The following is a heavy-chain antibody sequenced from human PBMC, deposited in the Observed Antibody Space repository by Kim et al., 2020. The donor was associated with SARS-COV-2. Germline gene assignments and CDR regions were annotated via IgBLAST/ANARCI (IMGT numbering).Heavy chain of an antibody. J-gene: IGHJ4*02. CDR3: ARDVNGDYTLVY. CDR2: ISSNGGST. V-gene: IGHV3-64*01. Sequence: GGSLRLSCAASGFTFSSYAMHWVRRAPGKGLEYVSAISSNGGSTYYANSVKGRFTISRDNSKNTLYLQMGSLRAEDMAVYYCARDVNGDYTLVYWGQGTL. CDR1: GFTFSSYA. D-gene: IGHD4-17*01.